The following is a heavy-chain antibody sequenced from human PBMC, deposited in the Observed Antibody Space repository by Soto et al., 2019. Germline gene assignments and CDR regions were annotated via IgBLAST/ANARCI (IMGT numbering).Heavy chain of an antibody. Sequence: AETLTLSCTASGXXFSXXXRNWIRQSPGKGLEWIGYISDGGSTNYHPSLKSRVTISVDTPKKQVSLKLSSVSAPDTARYFCAGYFMSSIGSEVHSFYLEGWGQGATGIV. CDR2: ISDGGST. J-gene: IGHJ6*02. D-gene: IGHD3-16*01. CDR3: AGYFMSSIGSEVHSFYLEG. V-gene: IGHV4-59*01. CDR1: GXXFSXXX.